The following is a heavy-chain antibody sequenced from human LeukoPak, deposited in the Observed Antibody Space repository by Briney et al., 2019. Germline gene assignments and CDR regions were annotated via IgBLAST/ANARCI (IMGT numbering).Heavy chain of an antibody. CDR3: AREDSSSSNDY. V-gene: IGHV3-33*01. J-gene: IGHJ4*02. CDR1: GFTFSSYG. Sequence: GGSLRLSCAASGFTFSSYGMHWVRQAPGKGLEWVAVIWYDGSNKYYADSVKGRFTISRDNSKNTLYLQMNSLRAEDTAVYYCAREDSSSSNDYWGQGTLVTVSS. D-gene: IGHD6-6*01. CDR2: IWYDGSNK.